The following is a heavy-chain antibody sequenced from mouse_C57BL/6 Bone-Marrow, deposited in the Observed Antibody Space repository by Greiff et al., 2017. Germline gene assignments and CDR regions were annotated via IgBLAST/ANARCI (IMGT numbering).Heavy chain of an antibody. CDR1: GFNIKDYY. V-gene: IGHV14-4*01. CDR3: TKSNYYGSIPWLAY. D-gene: IGHD1-1*01. Sequence: VQLQQSGAELVRPGASVKLSCTASGFNIKDYYMHWVKQRPEQGLEWIGWIDPENGDTEYASKFQGKATITADTSSNTAYLQLRSLTSEDTAVYYCTKSNYYGSIPWLAYWGQGTLVTVSA. CDR2: IDPENGDT. J-gene: IGHJ3*01.